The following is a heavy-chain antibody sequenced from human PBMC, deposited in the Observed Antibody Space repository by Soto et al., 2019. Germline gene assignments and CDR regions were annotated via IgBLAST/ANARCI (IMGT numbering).Heavy chain of an antibody. D-gene: IGHD6-19*01. CDR3: AREGAIAVARNYGMDV. CDR1: GDRVSSNSAA. V-gene: IGHV6-1*01. J-gene: IGHJ6*02. Sequence: SQTLSLTCAISGDRVSSNSAAWNWIRQSPSRGLGWLGRTYYRSKWYNDYAVSVISRITFKPDTSKNQFSLQLNSVTPEDTAVYYCAREGAIAVARNYGMDVWGQGTTVTVSS. CDR2: TYYRSKWYN.